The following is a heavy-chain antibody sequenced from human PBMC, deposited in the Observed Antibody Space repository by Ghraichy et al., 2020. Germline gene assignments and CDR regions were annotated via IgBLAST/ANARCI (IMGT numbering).Heavy chain of an antibody. J-gene: IGHJ4*02. CDR1: GFPFSVYR. V-gene: IGHV3-7*01. Sequence: GGSLRLSCEASGFPFSVYRMSWVRQAPGKGLEWVANIAKDGRREYYIDSVRGRFSISRDNTKNSLYLQMDSLRVEDTALYYCARDASSPNFDSWGQGTLVTVSS. CDR3: ARDASSPNFDS. CDR2: IAKDGRRE.